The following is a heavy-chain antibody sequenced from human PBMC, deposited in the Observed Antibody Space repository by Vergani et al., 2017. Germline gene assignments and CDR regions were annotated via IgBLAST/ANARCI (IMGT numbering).Heavy chain of an antibody. V-gene: IGHV3-23*01. CDR1: GFTFSSHA. Sequence: EVQLLQSEGAVVQPGGSLRLSCVASGFTFSSHAMSWVRQGHGQGLEWVSSIKNTGDSTHYADSVKDRLTISRDNSKNTLYLQMKSLRVEDTAVYYCGRGSDNYNWGQGTLVTVSS. CDR2: IKNTGDST. CDR3: GRGSDNYN. J-gene: IGHJ4*02. D-gene: IGHD5-24*01.